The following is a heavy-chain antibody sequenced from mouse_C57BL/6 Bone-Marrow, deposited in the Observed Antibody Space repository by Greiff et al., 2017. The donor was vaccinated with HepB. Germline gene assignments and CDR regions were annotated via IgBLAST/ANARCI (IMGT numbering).Heavy chain of an antibody. CDR1: GYAFTNYL. CDR2: INPGSGGT. J-gene: IGHJ2*01. CDR3: ARRREVHWDFDY. Sequence: QVQLQQSGAELVRPGTSVKVSCKASGYAFTNYLIEWVKQRPGQGLEWIGVINPGSGGTNYNEKFKGKATLTADKSSSTAYMQLSSLTSEDSAVYFCARRREVHWDFDYWGQGTTLTVSS. V-gene: IGHV1-54*01. D-gene: IGHD4-1*01.